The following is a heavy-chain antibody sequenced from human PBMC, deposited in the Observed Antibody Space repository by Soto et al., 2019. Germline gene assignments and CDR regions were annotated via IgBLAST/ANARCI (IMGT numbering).Heavy chain of an antibody. D-gene: IGHD3-10*01. Sequence: EVQLVESGGGLVQPGGSLRLSCAASGFTVSSNYMSWVRQAPGKGLEWVSVIYSGGSTYYADSVKGRFTISRDNSKNTLYIQMNSLRAEDTAVYYCARAAAGGWFGELLDYYYYMDVWGKGTTVTVSS. CDR2: IYSGGST. CDR3: ARAAAGGWFGELLDYYYYMDV. V-gene: IGHV3-66*01. CDR1: GFTVSSNY. J-gene: IGHJ6*03.